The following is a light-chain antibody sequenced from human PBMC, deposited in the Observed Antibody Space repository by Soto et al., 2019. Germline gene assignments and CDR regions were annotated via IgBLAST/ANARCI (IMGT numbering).Light chain of an antibody. V-gene: IGKV1-5*01. Sequence: DIQMTQSPSTLSASVGDRVTITCRASQSISSWLAWYQQEPGKAPKLLIYDASSLESGVPSRFSGSGSGTEFTLTISSLQPDDFATYYCQQYNSYSITFGGGTKVDI. CDR3: QQYNSYSIT. CDR1: QSISSW. J-gene: IGKJ4*01. CDR2: DAS.